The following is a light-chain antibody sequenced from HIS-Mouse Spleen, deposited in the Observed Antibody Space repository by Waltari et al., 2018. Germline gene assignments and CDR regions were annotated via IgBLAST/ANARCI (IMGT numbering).Light chain of an antibody. CDR1: QGISSY. Sequence: DIQFTQSPSFLSASVGDGVTITCRASQGISSYLAWYQQKPGKAPKLLLYAASTLHSGVPSRFSGSGSGTEFTLTISSLQPEDFATYYCQQLNSYPRTFGQGTKVEIK. J-gene: IGKJ1*01. CDR2: AAS. CDR3: QQLNSYPRT. V-gene: IGKV1-9*01.